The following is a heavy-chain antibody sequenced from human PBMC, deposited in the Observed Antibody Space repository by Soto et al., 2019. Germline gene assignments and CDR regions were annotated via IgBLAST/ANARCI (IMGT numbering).Heavy chain of an antibody. Sequence: QVQLQESGPGLVKPSETLSLTCTVSGGSISSYYWSWIRQPPGKGLEWIGYIYYSGSTNYNPSLKSRVTISVDTSKNQFSLKLSSVTAADTAVYYCARGGIAAAGNYYYGMDVWGQGTTVTVSS. D-gene: IGHD6-13*01. CDR3: ARGGIAAAGNYYYGMDV. CDR2: IYYSGST. V-gene: IGHV4-59*08. J-gene: IGHJ6*02. CDR1: GGSISSYY.